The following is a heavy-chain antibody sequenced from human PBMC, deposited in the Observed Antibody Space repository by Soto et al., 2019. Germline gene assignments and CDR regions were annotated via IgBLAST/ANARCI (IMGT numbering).Heavy chain of an antibody. J-gene: IGHJ4*01. V-gene: IGHV1-8*01. CDR3: ARGVNAGVDY. CDR1: GYTFTNLD. Sequence: ASVKVSCKASGYTFTNLDINWVRQTAGQGLEWMGWMSPTTGYTGFAQKFQGRVAMTSDNSINTAYMELSSLRSEDTAVYYCARGVNAGVDYRGQGPLVTVSS. CDR2: MSPTTGYT.